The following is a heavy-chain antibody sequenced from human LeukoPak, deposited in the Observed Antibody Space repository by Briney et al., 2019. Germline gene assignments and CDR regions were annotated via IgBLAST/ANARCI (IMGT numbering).Heavy chain of an antibody. V-gene: IGHV3-74*01. CDR2: INSDGSST. J-gene: IGHJ4*02. CDR1: GFTFSSYW. CDR3: ARARPPCSSTSCYALVVGFDY. Sequence: GGSLRLSCAASGFTFSSYWMHWVRQAPGKGLVWVSRINSDGSSTSYADSVKSRFTISRDNAKNTLYLQMNSLRAEDTAVYYCARARPPCSSTSCYALVVGFDYWSQGTLVTVSS. D-gene: IGHD2-2*01.